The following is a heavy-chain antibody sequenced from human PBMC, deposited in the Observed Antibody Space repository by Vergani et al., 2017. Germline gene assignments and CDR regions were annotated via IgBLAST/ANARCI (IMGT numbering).Heavy chain of an antibody. Sequence: EVQLVESGGGLVKPGGSLRLSCAASGFTFSNAWMSWVRQAPGKGLEWVGRIKSKTDGGTTDYASPVKGRFTISRDDSNNTLYLQMNSLKTEDTAVYYSTPTPQGYCSSTSCYKKDYYYGMVVGHRGTTVIVSS. CDR2: IKSKTDGGTT. CDR3: TPTPQGYCSSTSCYKKDYYYGMVV. J-gene: IGHJ6*02. V-gene: IGHV3-15*01. D-gene: IGHD2-2*02. CDR1: GFTFSNAW.